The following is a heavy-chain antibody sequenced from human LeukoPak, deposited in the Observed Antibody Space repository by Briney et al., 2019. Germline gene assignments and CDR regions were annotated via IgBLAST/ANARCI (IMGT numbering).Heavy chain of an antibody. CDR3: AKEGRWLQFFYFDY. J-gene: IGHJ4*02. CDR1: GFTFTTYW. CDR2: IKQDGTEK. V-gene: IGHV3-7*01. Sequence: PGGSLRLSCGASGFTFTTYWMSWVRQAPGKGLEWVANIKQDGTEKYYADSVKGRFTISRDNSKNTLYLQMNSLRAEDTAVYYCAKEGRWLQFFYFDYWGQGTPVTVSS. D-gene: IGHD5-24*01.